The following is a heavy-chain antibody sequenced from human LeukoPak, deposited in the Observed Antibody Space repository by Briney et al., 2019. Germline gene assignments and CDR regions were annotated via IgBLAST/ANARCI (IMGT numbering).Heavy chain of an antibody. J-gene: IGHJ6*02. Sequence: PGASLRLSCAASGFTFTSYAMSWVRQTPLKGLDWVAALSASGTATYYTNSVKGRFTISRDISKNTLSLQMNSLRADDTAVYYCAKALDSYCRGGDCYSRYYHGMDVWGQGTTVTVSS. V-gene: IGHV3-23*01. CDR1: GFTFTSYA. CDR3: AKALDSYCRGGDCYSRYYHGMDV. CDR2: LSASGTAT. D-gene: IGHD2-21*02.